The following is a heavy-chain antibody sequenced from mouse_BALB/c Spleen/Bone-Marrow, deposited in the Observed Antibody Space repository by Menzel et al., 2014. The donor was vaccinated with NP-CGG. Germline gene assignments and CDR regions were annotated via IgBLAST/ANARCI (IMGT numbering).Heavy chain of an antibody. V-gene: IGHV14-3*02. Sequence: VQLQQSGAELVKPGASVKLSCTASGFNIKDTYMHWVKQRPEQGLEWIGRIDPANGSTKYDPKFQGKATITADTSSNTAYRQLSSLTSEDTAVYYCARLDLFADWGQGTLVTVSA. CDR3: ARLDLFAD. CDR2: IDPANGST. CDR1: GFNIKDTY. J-gene: IGHJ3*01.